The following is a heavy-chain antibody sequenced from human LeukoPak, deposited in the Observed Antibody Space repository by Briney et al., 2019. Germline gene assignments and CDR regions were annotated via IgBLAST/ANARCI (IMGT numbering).Heavy chain of an antibody. CDR2: MNPKSDNT. D-gene: IGHD2-2*01. J-gene: IGHJ6*03. Sequence: ASVKVSCKASGYTFTSYDINWVRQATGQGLQWMGWMNPKSDNTGNVQKFQGRVTLTRNTSLRTAYMELSSLRSEDTAVFYCRRGAGYCRSSSCYGSYYYMDVWGKGTTVTVSS. CDR1: GYTFTSYD. V-gene: IGHV1-8*01. CDR3: RRGAGYCRSSSCYGSYYYMDV.